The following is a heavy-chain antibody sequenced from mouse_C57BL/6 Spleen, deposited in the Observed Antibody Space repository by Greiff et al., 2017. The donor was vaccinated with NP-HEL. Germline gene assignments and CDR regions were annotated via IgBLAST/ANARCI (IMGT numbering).Heavy chain of an antibody. CDR2: IAPSDSYP. CDR1: GYTFTSYW. J-gene: IGHJ4*01. Sequence: VQLQQPGAELVRPGTSVKLSCKASGYTFTSYWRHWVKQRPGQGLAWIGVIAPSDSYPNYNQKFKGKATLTVDTSSSTAYMQLSSLTSEDSAVYYCARKEGITTVVDYYAMDYWGQGTSVTVSS. CDR3: ARKEGITTVVDYYAMDY. V-gene: IGHV1-59*01. D-gene: IGHD1-1*01.